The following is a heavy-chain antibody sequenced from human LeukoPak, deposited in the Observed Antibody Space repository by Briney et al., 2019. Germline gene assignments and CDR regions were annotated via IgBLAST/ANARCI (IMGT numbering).Heavy chain of an antibody. CDR1: GFTFSSYA. J-gene: IGHJ4*02. CDR2: ISGSGGST. V-gene: IGHV3-23*01. Sequence: PGGSLRLSCAASGFTFSSYAMSWVRQAPGKGLEWVSAISGSGGSTYYADSVKGRFTISRDNAKNSLYLQVNSLRAEDTAVYYCARDYFYCGGDCFVDYWGQGTLVTVSS. CDR3: ARDYFYCGGDCFVDY. D-gene: IGHD2-21*02.